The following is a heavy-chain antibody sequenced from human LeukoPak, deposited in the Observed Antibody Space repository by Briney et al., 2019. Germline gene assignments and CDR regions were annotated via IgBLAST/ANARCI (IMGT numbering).Heavy chain of an antibody. Sequence: GGSLGLSCAASGFTFSSYWMSWVRQAPGKGLEWVANIKQDGSEKYYVDSVKGRFTISRDNAKNSLYLQMNSLRAEDTAVYYCARLRTPYYFDYWGQGTLVTVSS. CDR3: ARLRTPYYFDY. V-gene: IGHV3-7*01. J-gene: IGHJ4*02. CDR2: IKQDGSEK. CDR1: GFTFSSYW.